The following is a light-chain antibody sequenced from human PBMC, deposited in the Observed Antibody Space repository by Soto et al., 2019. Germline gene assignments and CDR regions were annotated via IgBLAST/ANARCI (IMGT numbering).Light chain of an antibody. J-gene: IGLJ2*01. Sequence: QPVLTQPPSASGSPGQSVTISCTGTSSDIGGYNYVSWYQQHPGKAPKLMIYELSKRPSGVPDRFSGSKSGNTASLTVSGLQAEDEADYYCSSYAGSNNFVVFGGGTKLTVL. V-gene: IGLV2-8*01. CDR2: ELS. CDR1: SSDIGGYNY. CDR3: SSYAGSNNFVV.